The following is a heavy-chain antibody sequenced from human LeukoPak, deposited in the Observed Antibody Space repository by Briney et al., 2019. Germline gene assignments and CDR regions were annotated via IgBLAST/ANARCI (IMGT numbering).Heavy chain of an antibody. J-gene: IGHJ1*01. CDR1: GGSFSGYY. V-gene: IGHV4-34*01. CDR2: INHSGST. Sequence: PSETLSLTCAVYGGSFSGYYWSWIRQPPGEGLEWIGEINHSGSTNYNPSLKSRVTISVDTSKNQFSLKLSSVTAADTAVYYCARPRRYDSSGYYSTTRAEYFQHWGQGTLVTVSS. D-gene: IGHD3-22*01. CDR3: ARPRRYDSSGYYSTTRAEYFQH.